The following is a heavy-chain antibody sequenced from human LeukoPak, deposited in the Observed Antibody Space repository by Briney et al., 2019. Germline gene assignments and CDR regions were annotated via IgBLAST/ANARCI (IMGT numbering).Heavy chain of an antibody. Sequence: SVKVSCKASGGTFSRYAISWVRQAPGLGLEWMGGIIPIFGTANYAQKFQGRVTITADESTSTAYMELSSLRSEDTAVYYCARVGYCSSTSCYLWGQGTLVTVSS. V-gene: IGHV1-69*13. CDR1: GGTFSRYA. D-gene: IGHD2-2*01. J-gene: IGHJ4*02. CDR2: IIPIFGTA. CDR3: ARVGYCSSTSCYL.